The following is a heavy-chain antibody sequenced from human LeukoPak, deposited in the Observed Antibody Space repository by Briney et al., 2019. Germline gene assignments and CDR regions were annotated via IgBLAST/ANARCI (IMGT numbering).Heavy chain of an antibody. Sequence: PGRSLRLSCAASGFTFSSYGMQWVRQAPGKGLEWVAVISYDGSNKYYADSVKGRFTISRDNSKNTLYLQMNSLRAEDTAVYYCAKGLLQQLASYWGQGTLVTVSS. V-gene: IGHV3-30*18. J-gene: IGHJ4*02. D-gene: IGHD6-13*01. CDR2: ISYDGSNK. CDR3: AKGLLQQLASY. CDR1: GFTFSSYG.